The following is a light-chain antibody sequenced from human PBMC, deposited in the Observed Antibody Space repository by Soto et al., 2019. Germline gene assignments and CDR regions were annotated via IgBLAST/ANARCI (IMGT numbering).Light chain of an antibody. CDR3: QQYNSYPLS. J-gene: IGKJ4*02. Sequence: DIHMTQSPSTLSASVGDRVTITCRASQDISNYLAWNQQKPGKAPKFLIYEASTLQTGVPSKFSGSGSGTDFTLTISSLQPDDFATYYCQQYNSYPLSFGGGTKLEIK. V-gene: IGKV1-16*02. CDR1: QDISNY. CDR2: EAS.